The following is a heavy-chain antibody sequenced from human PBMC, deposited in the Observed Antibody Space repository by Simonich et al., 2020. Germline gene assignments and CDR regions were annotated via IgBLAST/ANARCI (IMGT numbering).Heavy chain of an antibody. J-gene: IGHJ4*02. V-gene: IGHV1-2*02. Sequence: QVQLVQSGAEVKKPGASVKVSCKASGYTFTGYYMHWVRQAPGQGLEWMGWINPNSGGTNDAQKFQGRVTMTRNTSSSTAYMELSRLRSDDTAVYYCARSAGSTGDFDYWGQGTLVTVSS. D-gene: IGHD7-27*01. CDR2: INPNSGGT. CDR3: ARSAGSTGDFDY. CDR1: GYTFTGYY.